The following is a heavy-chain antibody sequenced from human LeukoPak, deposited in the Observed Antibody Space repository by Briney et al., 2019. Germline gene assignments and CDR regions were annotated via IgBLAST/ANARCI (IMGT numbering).Heavy chain of an antibody. CDR2: ISSSGSTI. J-gene: IGHJ4*02. D-gene: IGHD4-23*01. V-gene: IGHV3-11*01. CDR3: ARDPATVVTTYYFDY. CDR1: GSTFSDYY. Sequence: PGGSLRLSCAASGSTFSDYYMSWIRQAPGKGLEWVSYISSSGSTIYYADSVKGRFTISRDNAKNSLYLQMNSLRAEDTAVYYCARDPATVVTTYYFDYWGQGTLVTVSS.